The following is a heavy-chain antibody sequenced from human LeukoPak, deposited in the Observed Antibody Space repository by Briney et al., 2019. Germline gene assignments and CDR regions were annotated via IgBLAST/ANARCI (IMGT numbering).Heavy chain of an antibody. J-gene: IGHJ4*02. V-gene: IGHV3-43D*03. CDR2: INWDGGGT. D-gene: IGHD3-9*01. CDR3: VKAPTLTGTAYYFDY. Sequence: GGSLRLSCAASGFTFVDYAMHWVRQAPGRGLEWVSLINWDGGGTYSADSVKRRFTISRDNSTNSLYLEMNSLRAEDTALYYCVKAPTLTGTAYYFDYWGQGTLVTVSS. CDR1: GFTFVDYA.